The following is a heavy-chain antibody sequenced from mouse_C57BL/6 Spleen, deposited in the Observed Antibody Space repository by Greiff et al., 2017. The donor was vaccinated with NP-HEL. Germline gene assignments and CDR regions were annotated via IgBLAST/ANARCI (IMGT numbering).Heavy chain of an antibody. CDR1: GFTFSSYA. CDR3: ARDGVLRY. V-gene: IGHV5-4*01. J-gene: IGHJ2*01. D-gene: IGHD1-1*01. Sequence: EVMLVESGGGLVKPGGSLKLSCAASGFTFSSYAMSWVRQTPEKRLEWVATISDGGSYTYYPDNVKGRFTISRDNAKNNLYLQMSHLKSEDTAMYYCARDGVLRYWGQGTTLTVSS. CDR2: ISDGGSYT.